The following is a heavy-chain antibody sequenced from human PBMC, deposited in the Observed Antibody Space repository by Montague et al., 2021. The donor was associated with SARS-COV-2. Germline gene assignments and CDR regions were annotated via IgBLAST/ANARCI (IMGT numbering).Heavy chain of an antibody. CDR1: GGSISSYY. CDR3: ARQIPLRTHIVVVTALLGGAFDN. J-gene: IGHJ3*02. D-gene: IGHD2-21*02. Sequence: SETLSLTCTVSGGSISSYYWSWIRQPPGKGPEWIGYIYYSGSTNYNPSLKSRVAISIDTSKNQFSLKLSSVTAADTAVYYCARQIPLRTHIVVVTALLGGAFDNWGQGTMVTVSS. V-gene: IGHV4-59*08. CDR2: IYYSGST.